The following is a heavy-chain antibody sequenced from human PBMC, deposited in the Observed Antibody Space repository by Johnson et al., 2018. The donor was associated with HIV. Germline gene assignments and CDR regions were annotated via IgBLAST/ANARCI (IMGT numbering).Heavy chain of an antibody. CDR2: TWFDGSNK. V-gene: IGHV3-33*06. CDR1: GFTFSNYG. Sequence: QVQLIESGGGVVQRGRSLRLSCAASGFTFSNYGMHWVRQAPGKGLEWVAVTWFDGSNKYYSDSVKGRFTISRDNSKSTLYLQMNSLRAEDTAVYYCAKVAVATAAGGVALDIWGPGTMVIVSS. D-gene: IGHD6-13*01. J-gene: IGHJ3*02. CDR3: AKVAVATAAGGVALDI.